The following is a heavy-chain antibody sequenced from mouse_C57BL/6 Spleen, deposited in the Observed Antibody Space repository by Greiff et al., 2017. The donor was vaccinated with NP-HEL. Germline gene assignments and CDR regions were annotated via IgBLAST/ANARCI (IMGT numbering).Heavy chain of an antibody. V-gene: IGHV1-69*01. Sequence: QVQLQQPGAELVMPGASVKLSCKASGYTFTSYWMHWVKQRPGQGLEWIGEIDPSDSYTNYNQKFKGKSTLTVDKSSSTAYMQLSSLTSEDSAVYYCARCSNYTAWFAYWGQGTLVTVSA. CDR1: GYTFTSYW. D-gene: IGHD2-5*01. J-gene: IGHJ3*01. CDR2: IDPSDSYT. CDR3: ARCSNYTAWFAY.